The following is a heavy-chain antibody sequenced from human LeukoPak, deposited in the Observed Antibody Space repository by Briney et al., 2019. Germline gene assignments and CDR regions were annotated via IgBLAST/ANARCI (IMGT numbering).Heavy chain of an antibody. Sequence: ASVKVSCKASGYTFTGYGITWVRQAPGQGLERRGWIGVDTGNTNYAQKNQDRVTMTRDTSTSTASMELRSLTSDDTAVYYCARADFDYGDYAGPFEYFDYWGQGTLVTVSS. CDR1: GYTFTGYG. CDR3: ARADFDYGDYAGPFEYFDY. V-gene: IGHV1-18*01. D-gene: IGHD4-17*01. J-gene: IGHJ4*02. CDR2: IGVDTGNT.